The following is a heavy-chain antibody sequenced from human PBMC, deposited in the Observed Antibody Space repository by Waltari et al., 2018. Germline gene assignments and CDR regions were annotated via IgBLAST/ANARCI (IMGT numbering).Heavy chain of an antibody. V-gene: IGHV1-2*02. CDR1: GYTFAGHY. CDR3: AKDRYTSTWGSGTGDS. Sequence: QVQLVQSGTEVKKPGASVKVSCKASGYTFAGHYIPWVRQAPGQGLEWMGWINPKSGETSYALKLEGRVTLTTDTATTTAFMELSDLKSDDTAIYYCAKDRYTSTWGSGTGDSWGQGTLVTVSS. J-gene: IGHJ4*02. CDR2: INPKSGET. D-gene: IGHD6-19*01.